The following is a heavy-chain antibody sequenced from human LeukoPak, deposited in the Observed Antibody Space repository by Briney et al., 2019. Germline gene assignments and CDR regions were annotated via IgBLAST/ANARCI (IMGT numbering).Heavy chain of an antibody. CDR2: IYYSGST. CDR1: GGSISSYY. CDR3: ASSYGDSTTIDY. V-gene: IGHV4-59*01. D-gene: IGHD4-17*01. J-gene: IGHJ4*02. Sequence: SETLTLTCTASGGSISSYYWSWIRQPPGKGLEWIGYIYYSGSTNYNRSLKSRVTISVDTSKNQFSLKLSSVTAADTAVYYCASSYGDSTTIDYWGQGTLVTVSS.